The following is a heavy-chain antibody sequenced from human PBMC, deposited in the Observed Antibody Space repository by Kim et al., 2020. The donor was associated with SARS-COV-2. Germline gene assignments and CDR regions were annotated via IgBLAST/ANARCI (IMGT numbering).Heavy chain of an antibody. D-gene: IGHD3-22*01. CDR2: IYYSGST. Sequence: SETLFLTCTVSGGSISSGGYYWSWIRQHPGKGLEWIGYIYYSGSTYYNPSLKSRVTISVDTSKNQFSLKLSSVTAADTAVYYCAREGIYDSSGYYWGQGTLVTVSS. V-gene: IGHV4-31*03. CDR3: AREGIYDSSGYY. CDR1: GGSISSGGYY. J-gene: IGHJ4*02.